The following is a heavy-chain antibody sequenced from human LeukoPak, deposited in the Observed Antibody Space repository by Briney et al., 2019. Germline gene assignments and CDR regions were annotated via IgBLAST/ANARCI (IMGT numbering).Heavy chain of an antibody. CDR2: INPNSGGT. V-gene: IGHV1-2*02. J-gene: IGHJ4*02. CDR3: ARDYSDGVFNSGYGGYFDY. Sequence: ASVKVSCKTSGYSFTAFYIHWVRQAPGQGLEWMGWINPNSGGTNYAQKFQGRVTMTRDTSISTAYMELSRLRSDDTAVYYCARDYSDGVFNSGYGGYFDYWGQGTLVTVSS. CDR1: GYSFTAFY. D-gene: IGHD5-12*01.